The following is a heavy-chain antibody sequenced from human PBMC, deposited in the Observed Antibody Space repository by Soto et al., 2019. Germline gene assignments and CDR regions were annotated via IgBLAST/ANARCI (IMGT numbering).Heavy chain of an antibody. CDR2: ISAYNGNT. Sequence: QVQLVQSGAEVKKPGASVKVSCKASGYTFTSYGISWVRQAPGQGLEWMGWISAYNGNTNYAQKLQGRVTMTTDTSTSTAYMELRSRRSDDTAVYYCARDPVYRLIAAAGTRGGLSWFDPWGQGTLVTVSS. CDR1: GYTFTSYG. D-gene: IGHD6-13*01. V-gene: IGHV1-18*01. CDR3: ARDPVYRLIAAAGTRGGLSWFDP. J-gene: IGHJ5*02.